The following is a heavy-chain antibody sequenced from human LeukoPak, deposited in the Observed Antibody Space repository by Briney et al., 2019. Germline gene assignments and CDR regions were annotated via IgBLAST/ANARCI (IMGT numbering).Heavy chain of an antibody. D-gene: IGHD3-3*01. CDR2: MNPNSGNT. CDR3: ARGVPYDFWSGYYKGLVDY. CDR1: GYTFTSYD. V-gene: IGHV1-8*01. Sequence: ASVKVSCKASGYTFTSYDINWVRQATGQGPEWMGWMNPNSGNTGYAQKFQGRVTMTRNTSISTAYMELSSLRSEDTAVYYCARGVPYDFWSGYYKGLVDYWGQGTLVTVSS. J-gene: IGHJ4*02.